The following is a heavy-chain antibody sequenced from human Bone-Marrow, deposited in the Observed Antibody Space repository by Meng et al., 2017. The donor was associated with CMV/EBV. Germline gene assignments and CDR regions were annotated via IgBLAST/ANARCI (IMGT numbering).Heavy chain of an antibody. V-gene: IGHV3-15*07. J-gene: IGHJ4*02. CDR3: TTHSGSYLFDY. CDR1: GFTFSSYG. Sequence: VQLVESGGGVVQPGGSLRLSCAASGFTFSSYGMHWVRQAPGKGLEWVGRIKSKTDSGTTDYAAPVKGRFTISRDDSQNTLSLQMNSLKTEDTAVYYCTTHSGSYLFDYWGQGTLVTVSS. CDR2: IKSKTDSGTT. D-gene: IGHD1-26*01.